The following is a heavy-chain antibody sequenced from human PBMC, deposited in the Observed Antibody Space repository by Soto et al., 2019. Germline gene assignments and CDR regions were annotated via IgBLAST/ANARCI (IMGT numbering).Heavy chain of an antibody. V-gene: IGHV1-69*06. CDR2: IIPIFGTA. CDR3: ASRDPGTSVDY. Sequence: GASVKVSCKASGGTFSSYAISWVRQAPGLGLEWMGGIIPIFGTANYAQKFQGRVTITADKSTSTAYMELSSLRSEDTAVYHCASRDPGTSVDYWGQGTLVTVSS. D-gene: IGHD1-7*01. J-gene: IGHJ4*02. CDR1: GGTFSSYA.